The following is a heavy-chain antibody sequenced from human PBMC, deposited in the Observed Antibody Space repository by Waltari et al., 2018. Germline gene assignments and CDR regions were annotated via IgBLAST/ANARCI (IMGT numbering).Heavy chain of an antibody. V-gene: IGHV4-38-2*01. J-gene: IGHJ4*02. CDR2: IYGSSGYT. CDR1: GGSISGGYG. Sequence: QVQLRESGPAVVKPSETLSLTCAVSGGSISGGYGWSWIRQAPGKGLEWIGTIYGSSGYTYNNPSLKSRDTISKDTSKNQFSLKLNSVTAADTAVYYCARSGIAAATRYFDYWGQGVLVTVSS. D-gene: IGHD6-25*01. CDR3: ARSGIAAATRYFDY.